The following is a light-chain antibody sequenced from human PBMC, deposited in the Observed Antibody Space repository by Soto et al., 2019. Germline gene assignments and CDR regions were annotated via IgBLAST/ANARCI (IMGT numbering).Light chain of an antibody. CDR1: QSVSSN. CDR3: QQYNNWPPMYT. J-gene: IGKJ2*01. V-gene: IGKV3-15*01. Sequence: EIVMTQSPATLSVSPGERATLSCRASQSVSSNLAWYQQIPGQAPRLLIYGASSRATGTPARFSGSGSGTXXXXXXXXXQSEDFAVYYCQQYNNWPPMYTFGQGTKLEIK. CDR2: GAS.